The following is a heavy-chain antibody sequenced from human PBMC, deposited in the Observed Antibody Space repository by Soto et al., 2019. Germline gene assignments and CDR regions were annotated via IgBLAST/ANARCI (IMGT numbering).Heavy chain of an antibody. V-gene: IGHV3-23*01. D-gene: IGHD2-15*01. Sequence: GGSLRLSCAGSGFTLSRYAMTWVRQAPGKGLEWVSTITSRGGSTYYADSVKGRFTISRDNSRNTLYLQMNSLRAEDTAVYYCANCPTLYTPTYNWFDPWGQGTLVTVSS. CDR2: ITSRGGST. CDR3: ANCPTLYTPTYNWFDP. J-gene: IGHJ5*02. CDR1: GFTLSRYA.